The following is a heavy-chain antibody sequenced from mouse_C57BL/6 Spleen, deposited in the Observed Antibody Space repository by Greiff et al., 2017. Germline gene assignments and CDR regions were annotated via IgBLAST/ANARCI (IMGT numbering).Heavy chain of an antibody. CDR3: ARGSYAMDY. CDR1: GYSFTSYH. Sequence: QVQLQQSGPELVKPGASVKISCKASGYSFTSYHIHWVKQRPGQGLEWIGWIYPGSGNTKYNEKFKGKATLTADTSSSTAYMQLSSLTSEDSAVYYCARGSYAMDYWGQGTSVTVSS. CDR2: IYPGSGNT. V-gene: IGHV1-66*01. J-gene: IGHJ4*01.